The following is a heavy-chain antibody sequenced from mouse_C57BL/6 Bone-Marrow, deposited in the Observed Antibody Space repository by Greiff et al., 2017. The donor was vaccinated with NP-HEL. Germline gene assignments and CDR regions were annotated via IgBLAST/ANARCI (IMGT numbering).Heavy chain of an antibody. Sequence: VQLQESGAELVRPGASVKLSCKASGYTFTDYYINWVKQRPGQGLEWIARIYPGSGNTYYNEKFKGKATLTAEKSSSTAYMQLSSLTSEDSAVYFCARCPDYWGQGTTLTVSS. V-gene: IGHV1-76*01. CDR1: GYTFTDYY. CDR3: ARCPDY. J-gene: IGHJ2*01. CDR2: IYPGSGNT.